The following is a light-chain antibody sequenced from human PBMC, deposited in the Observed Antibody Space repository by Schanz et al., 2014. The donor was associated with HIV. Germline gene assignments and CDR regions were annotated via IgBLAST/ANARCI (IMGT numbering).Light chain of an antibody. CDR2: GAS. J-gene: IGKJ4*01. V-gene: IGKV3-20*01. CDR1: QSVTRNF. CDR3: HQYGDSRGS. Sequence: EVVMTQSPATLSVSPGERATLSCRASQSVTRNFLAWYQHKPGQAPRLLISGASSRAAGIPDRFSGSGSGTDFTLTISRLEPEDFAVYYCHQYGDSRGSFGGGTKVEIK.